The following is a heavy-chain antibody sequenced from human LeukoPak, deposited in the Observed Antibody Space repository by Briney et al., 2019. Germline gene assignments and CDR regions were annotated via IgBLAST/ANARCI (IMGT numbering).Heavy chain of an antibody. D-gene: IGHD2-2*01. CDR1: GFTFSSYA. J-gene: IGHJ6*02. V-gene: IGHV3-30*04. Sequence: GRSLRLSCAASGFTFSSYAIHWVRQAPGKGLEWVAVISYDGSNKYYADSVKGRFTISRDNSKNTLYLQMNSLRAEDTAVYYCARDLGYCSSTSCYPGQPYYYYGMDVWGQGTTVTVSS. CDR2: ISYDGSNK. CDR3: ARDLGYCSSTSCYPGQPYYYYGMDV.